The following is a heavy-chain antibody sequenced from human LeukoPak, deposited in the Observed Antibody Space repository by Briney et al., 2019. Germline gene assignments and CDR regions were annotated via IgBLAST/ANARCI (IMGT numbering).Heavy chain of an antibody. D-gene: IGHD1-26*01. V-gene: IGHV3-23*01. CDR3: AKETSSGNFVTIDC. CDR2: ITGAGGGT. CDR1: GFTFSSYV. J-gene: IGHJ4*02. Sequence: GGSLRLSCAASGFTFSSYVMSWVRQAPGRGLEWVSAITGAGGGTNYADSVKGRFTISRDNSKNTLYLQMNSLRAEDTAVYYCAKETSSGNFVTIDCWGQGTLVTVSS.